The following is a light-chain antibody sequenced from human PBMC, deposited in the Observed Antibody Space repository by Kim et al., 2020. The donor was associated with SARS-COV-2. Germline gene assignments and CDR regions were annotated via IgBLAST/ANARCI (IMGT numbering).Light chain of an antibody. Sequence: RATSNCKSSQSVYNRPNSKNYLAWYQQKSGQPPKLLSYWASTRESGVPDRFSGSGSVTDFTLTITSLHAEDVAVYFCHQYATFPYSFGQGTKLEI. J-gene: IGKJ2*03. CDR3: HQYATFPYS. CDR1: QSVYNRPNSKNY. V-gene: IGKV4-1*01. CDR2: WAS.